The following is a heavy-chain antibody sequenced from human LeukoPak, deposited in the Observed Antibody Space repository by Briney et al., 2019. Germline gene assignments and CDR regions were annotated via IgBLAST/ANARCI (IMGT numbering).Heavy chain of an antibody. Sequence: GASVKVSCKASGYSFSSYGITWVRQAPGQGLEWMGWISAYNGNTNYAQNLQGRVTMTTDTSTSTAYMEMRSLRSEDTAVYYCARLIAVAGTSVDYWGQGTLVTVSS. V-gene: IGHV1-18*01. CDR2: ISAYNGNT. J-gene: IGHJ4*02. D-gene: IGHD6-19*01. CDR1: GYSFSSYG. CDR3: ARLIAVAGTSVDY.